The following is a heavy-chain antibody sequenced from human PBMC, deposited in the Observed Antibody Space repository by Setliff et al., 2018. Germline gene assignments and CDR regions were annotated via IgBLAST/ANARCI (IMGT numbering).Heavy chain of an antibody. CDR3: AREQWLDPPGYYYMDV. Sequence: SETLSLTCTVSGGSISSYYWSWIWQPAGKGLEWIGHIYIGGSANYNPSLKNRVTMSIDTSKNQFSLKLNSVTAADMAVYYCAREQWLDPPGYYYMDVWAKGTTVTVSS. CDR2: IYIGGSA. D-gene: IGHD6-19*01. J-gene: IGHJ6*03. CDR1: GGSISSYY. V-gene: IGHV4-4*07.